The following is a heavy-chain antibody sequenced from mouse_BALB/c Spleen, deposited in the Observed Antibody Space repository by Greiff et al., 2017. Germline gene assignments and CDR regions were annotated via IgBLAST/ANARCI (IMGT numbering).Heavy chain of an antibody. CDR2: INPSNGGT. D-gene: IGHD1-2*01. V-gene: IGHV1S81*02. CDR1: GYTFTSYY. CDR3: TRGDYGHFDY. Sequence: VQLQQSGAELVKPGASVKLSCKASGYTFTSYYMYWVKQRPGQGLEWIGEINPSNGGTNFNEKFKSKATLTVDKSSSTAYMQLSSLTSEDSAVYYCTRGDYGHFDYWGQGTTLTVSS. J-gene: IGHJ2*01.